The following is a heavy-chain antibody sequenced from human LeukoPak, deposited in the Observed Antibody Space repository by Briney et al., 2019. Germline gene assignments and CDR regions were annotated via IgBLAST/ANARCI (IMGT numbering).Heavy chain of an antibody. J-gene: IGHJ4*02. V-gene: IGHV4-59*08. CDR2: IYYSGST. CDR3: ARRYCSGGSCYFDY. Sequence: PSETLSLTCTVSGGSISSYYWSWIRQPQGKGREGIGYIYYSGSTNYNPSLKSRVTISVDTSKNQFSLKLSSVTAADTAVYYCARRYCSGGSCYFDYWGQGTLVTVSS. CDR1: GGSISSYY. D-gene: IGHD2-15*01.